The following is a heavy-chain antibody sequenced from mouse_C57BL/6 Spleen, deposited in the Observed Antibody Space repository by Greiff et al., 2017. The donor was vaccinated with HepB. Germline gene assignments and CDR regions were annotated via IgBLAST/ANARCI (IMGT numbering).Heavy chain of an antibody. Sequence: QVQLKQPGAELVKPGASVKLSCKASGYTFTSYWMHWVKQRPGQGLEWIGMIHPNSGSTNYNEKFKSKATLTVDKSSSTAYMQLSSLTSEDSAVYYCASIYYGNYDAMGYWGQGTSVTVSS. V-gene: IGHV1-64*01. CDR2: IHPNSGST. J-gene: IGHJ4*01. CDR1: GYTFTSYW. CDR3: ASIYYGNYDAMGY. D-gene: IGHD2-1*01.